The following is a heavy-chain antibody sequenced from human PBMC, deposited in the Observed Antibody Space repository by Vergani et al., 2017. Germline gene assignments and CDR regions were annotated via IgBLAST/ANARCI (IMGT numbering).Heavy chain of an antibody. J-gene: IGHJ6*02. D-gene: IGHD4-17*01. V-gene: IGHV4-30-4*01. CDR1: GGSISSGDYY. Sequence: QVQLQESGPGLVKPSQTLSLTCTVSGGSISSGDYYWSWIRQPPGKGLEWIGYIYYSGSTYYNPSLKSRVTISVDTSKNQFSLKLSSVTAADTAVDYCAREGIDYGDYGLYYYGMDVWGQGTTVTVSS. CDR3: AREGIDYGDYGLYYYGMDV. CDR2: IYYSGST.